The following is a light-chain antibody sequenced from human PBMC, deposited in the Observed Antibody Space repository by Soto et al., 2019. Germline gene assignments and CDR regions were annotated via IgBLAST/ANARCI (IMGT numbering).Light chain of an antibody. J-gene: IGKJ4*01. CDR1: QSISTY. V-gene: IGKV1-39*01. Sequence: DIQMTQSPSSLSASVGDRVTITCRASQSISTYLNWYQQKPGKAPNLLIFAASTLQSGVPSRFSGSGSGTDFTLTIRSLQPEDFATYYCQQSYTAPLTFGGGTEVEIK. CDR3: QQSYTAPLT. CDR2: AAS.